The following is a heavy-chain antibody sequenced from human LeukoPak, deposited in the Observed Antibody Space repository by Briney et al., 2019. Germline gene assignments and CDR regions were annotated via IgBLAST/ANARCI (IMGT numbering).Heavy chain of an antibody. CDR3: AKTADYYDSSGYPYYYYYYYMDV. V-gene: IGHV3-23*01. CDR1: GFTFSSYA. CDR2: ISGSGGST. D-gene: IGHD3-22*01. J-gene: IGHJ6*03. Sequence: GGSLRLSCAASGFTFSSYAMSWVRQAPGKGLEWVSAISGSGGSTYYADSVKGRFTISRDNSKNTLYLQMNSLRAEDTAVYYCAKTADYYDSSGYPYYYYYYYMDVWGKGTTVTVSS.